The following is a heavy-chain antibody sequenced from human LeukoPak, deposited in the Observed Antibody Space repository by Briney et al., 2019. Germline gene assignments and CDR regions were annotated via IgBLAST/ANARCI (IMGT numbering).Heavy chain of an antibody. CDR1: GFTVSTNY. V-gene: IGHV3-66*01. D-gene: IGHD3-10*01. Sequence: GGSLRLSCVASGFTVSTNYMSWVRQAPGKGLEWVSVIHTGGSIFHADSVKGRFTISRDNSKNTVYLQMNSLRAEDTAVYYCARVDGYYSSGSWFDPWGQGTLVTVSS. J-gene: IGHJ5*02. CDR2: IHTGGSI. CDR3: ARVDGYYSSGSWFDP.